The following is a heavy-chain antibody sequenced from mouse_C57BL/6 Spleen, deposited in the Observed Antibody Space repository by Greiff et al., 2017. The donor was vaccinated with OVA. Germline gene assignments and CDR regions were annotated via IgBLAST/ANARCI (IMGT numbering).Heavy chain of an antibody. V-gene: IGHV5-9-1*02. CDR3: TSPTMMTTGRYYAMDY. J-gene: IGHJ4*01. Sequence: DVKLQESGEGLVKPGGSLKLSCAASGFTFSSYAMSWVRQTPEKRLEWVAYISSGGDYIYYADPVKGRFTISRDNARNTLYLKMNSLKSEDTARYDCTSPTMMTTGRYYAMDYWGQGTSVTVSS. CDR1: GFTFSSYA. CDR2: ISSGGDYI. D-gene: IGHD2-4*01.